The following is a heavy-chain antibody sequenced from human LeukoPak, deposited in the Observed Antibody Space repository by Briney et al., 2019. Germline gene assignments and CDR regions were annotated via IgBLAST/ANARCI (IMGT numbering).Heavy chain of an antibody. CDR1: GFTFSSYW. V-gene: IGHV3-74*01. CDR3: ARGDYGDRNYYYYMDV. J-gene: IGHJ6*03. D-gene: IGHD4-17*01. CDR2: INSDGSST. Sequence: GGSLRLSCAASGFTFSSYWMHWVRQAPGKGLVWVSRINSDGSSTSYADSVKGRFTISRDNAKNTLHLQMNSLRAEDTAVYYCARGDYGDRNYYYYMDVWGKGTTVTVSS.